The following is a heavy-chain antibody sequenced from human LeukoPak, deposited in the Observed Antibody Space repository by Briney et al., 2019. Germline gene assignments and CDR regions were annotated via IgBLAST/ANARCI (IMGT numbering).Heavy chain of an antibody. J-gene: IGHJ4*02. CDR1: GFTFSSYS. V-gene: IGHV3-21*01. D-gene: IGHD6-13*01. Sequence: PGGSLRLSCAASGFTFSSYSMNWVRQAPGKGLEWVSSISSSSSYIYYADSVKGRFTISRDNAKNTLYLQMNSLRAEDTAVYYCARVGSSWYEFDYWGQGTLVTVSS. CDR3: ARVGSSWYEFDY. CDR2: ISSSSSYI.